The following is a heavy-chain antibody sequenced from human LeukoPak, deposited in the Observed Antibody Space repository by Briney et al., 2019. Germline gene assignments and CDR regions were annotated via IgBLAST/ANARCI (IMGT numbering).Heavy chain of an antibody. Sequence: GESLEISCKGSGYRFTTYWIGWVRQMPGKGLEGMGIIYPGDSDTRYSPSFQGQVTISADKSISTAYLQWSSLKASDTAMFYCARQAKQDGDYVDYWGQGTLVTVSS. CDR2: IYPGDSDT. CDR1: GYRFTTYW. D-gene: IGHD4-17*01. V-gene: IGHV5-51*01. J-gene: IGHJ4*02. CDR3: ARQAKQDGDYVDY.